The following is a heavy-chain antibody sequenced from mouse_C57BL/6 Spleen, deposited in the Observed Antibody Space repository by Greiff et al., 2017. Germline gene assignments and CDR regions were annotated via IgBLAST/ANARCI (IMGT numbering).Heavy chain of an antibody. Sequence: VQLQQSGPELVKPGASVKISCKASGYTFTDYYMNWVKQSHGKSLEWIGDINPNNGGTSYNQKFKGKATLTGDKSSSTAYMELRSLTSEDSAVYYCAGGDSSWFAYWGQGTRVT. CDR3: AGGDSSWFAY. J-gene: IGHJ3*01. CDR1: GYTFTDYY. V-gene: IGHV1-26*01. CDR2: INPNNGGT.